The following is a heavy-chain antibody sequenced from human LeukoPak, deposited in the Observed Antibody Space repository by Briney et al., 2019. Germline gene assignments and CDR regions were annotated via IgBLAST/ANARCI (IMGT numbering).Heavy chain of an antibody. D-gene: IGHD3-9*01. CDR3: ARGDILTGYSH. CDR2: NSYSGNT. CDR1: GGSISSYY. Sequence: SETLSLTCTVSGGSISSYYWSWIRQPPGKGLEWIGYNSYSGNTNKSPSLKSRLIISVDTSKNQFSLKLSSVTAADTAVYYCARGDILTGYSHWGQGTLVTVSS. J-gene: IGHJ4*02. V-gene: IGHV4-59*12.